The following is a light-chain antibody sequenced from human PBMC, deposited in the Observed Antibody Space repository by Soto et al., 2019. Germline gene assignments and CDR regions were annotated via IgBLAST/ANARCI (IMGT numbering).Light chain of an antibody. J-gene: IGLJ1*01. CDR1: SSDVGVYNY. V-gene: IGLV2-14*01. CDR3: SSYTSNNTPYV. Sequence: QSALTQPASVSGSPGQSITISCTGTSSDVGVYNYVSWYQQHPGKAAKLLTYHVSSRPSGVSNRFSGSKSGNTASLTISGLQTEDEADYYCSSYTSNNTPYVFGTGTKLTVL. CDR2: HVS.